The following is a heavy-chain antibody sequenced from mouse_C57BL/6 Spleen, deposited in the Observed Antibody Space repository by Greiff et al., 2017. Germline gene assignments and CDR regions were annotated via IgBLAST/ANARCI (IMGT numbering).Heavy chain of an antibody. CDR1: GYTFTSYW. CDR2: IDPSDSET. D-gene: IGHD1-1*01. Sequence: VQLQQPGAELVRPGSSVKLSCKASGYTFTSYWMHWVKQRPIQGLEWIGNIDPSDSETHYNQKFKDKATLTVDKSSSTAYMQLSSLTSEDSAVYYCARYRYCGSSPWFAYWGQGTLVTVSA. J-gene: IGHJ3*01. V-gene: IGHV1-52*01. CDR3: ARYRYCGSSPWFAY.